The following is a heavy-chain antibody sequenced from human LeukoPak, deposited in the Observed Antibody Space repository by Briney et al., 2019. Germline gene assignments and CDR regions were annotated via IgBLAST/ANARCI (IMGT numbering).Heavy chain of an antibody. CDR3: ARAGKQWLVGNYYYDGMDV. CDR1: LGTFSSYT. D-gene: IGHD6-19*01. J-gene: IGHJ6*02. V-gene: IGHV1-69*02. Sequence: GASVKVSRATSLGTFSSYTTSCVRDAPRERLEWIGRIIPLLGIANYEQKCQGRVTIITDKATSTDYMELRSLRSEDTAVYYCARAGKQWLVGNYYYDGMDVWGQGTTVTVSS. CDR2: IIPLLGIA.